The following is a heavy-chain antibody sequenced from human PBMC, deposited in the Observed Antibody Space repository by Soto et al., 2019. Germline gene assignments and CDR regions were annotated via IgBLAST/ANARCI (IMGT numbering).Heavy chain of an antibody. CDR3: AKDRQPDGFWPFDH. CDR2: LFGNGAGI. D-gene: IGHD3-3*01. V-gene: IGHV3-23*01. CDR1: GFTFSTYA. Sequence: EVHLLESGGGLVQPGGSLRLSCVGSGFTFSTYAMSWVRQAPGSGREWVAGLFGNGAGIEYADSVKGRFTISRDNSRNTLYLQRNSLGAADTATYYCAKDRQPDGFWPFDHWGHGSLITVSS. J-gene: IGHJ4*01.